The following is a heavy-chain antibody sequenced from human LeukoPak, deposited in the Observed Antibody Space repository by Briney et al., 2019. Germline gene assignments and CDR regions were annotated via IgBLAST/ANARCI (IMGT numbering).Heavy chain of an antibody. Sequence: PGGSLRLSCAASGFTVSSNYMSWVRQAPGKGLEWVSVIYSGGSTCYADSVKGRFTISRDNSKNTLYLQMNSLRAEDTAVYYCARNGAAARRAFGIWGQGTMVTVSS. CDR2: IYSGGST. V-gene: IGHV3-66*01. D-gene: IGHD6-6*01. CDR1: GFTVSSNY. J-gene: IGHJ3*02. CDR3: ARNGAAARRAFGI.